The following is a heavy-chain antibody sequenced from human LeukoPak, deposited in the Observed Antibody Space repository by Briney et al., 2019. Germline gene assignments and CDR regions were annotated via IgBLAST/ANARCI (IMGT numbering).Heavy chain of an antibody. V-gene: IGHV4-61*02. CDR2: IYTSGST. D-gene: IGHD3-10*01. CDR3: ARDVYYYGSGTPGGFDY. J-gene: IGHJ4*02. CDR1: GGSISSGSYY. Sequence: SETLSLTCTVSGGSISSGSYYWSWIRQPAGKGLEWIGRIYTSGSTNYNPSLKSRVTMSVDTSKDQFSLKLSSVTAADTAVYYCARDVYYYGSGTPGGFDYWGQGTLVTVSS.